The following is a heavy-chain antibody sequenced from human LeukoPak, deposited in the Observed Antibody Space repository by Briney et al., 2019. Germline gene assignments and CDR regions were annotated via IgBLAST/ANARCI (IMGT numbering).Heavy chain of an antibody. V-gene: IGHV3-48*01. CDR3: ARQVREWELSFDY. CDR2: ISSSSSTI. Sequence: GGSLRLSCAASGFTFSSYSMNWVRQAPGKGLEWVSYISSSSSTIYYADSAKGRFTISRDNAKSSLYLQMNSLRAEDTAVYYCARQVREWELSFDYWGQGTLVTVSS. CDR1: GFTFSSYS. J-gene: IGHJ4*02. D-gene: IGHD1-26*01.